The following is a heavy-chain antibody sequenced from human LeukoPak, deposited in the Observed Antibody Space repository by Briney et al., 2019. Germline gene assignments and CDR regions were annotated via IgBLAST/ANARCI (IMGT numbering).Heavy chain of an antibody. D-gene: IGHD6-19*01. V-gene: IGHV4-39*01. CDR1: GGSISSSSYY. Sequence: SETLSLTCTVSGGSISSSSYYWGWIRQPPGKGLEWIGTIYYSGSTYYNPSLKSRVTISVDTSKNQFSLKLSSVTAADTAVYYCARHAGGWFRAAFDIWGQGTVVTVSS. CDR2: IYYSGST. CDR3: ARHAGGWFRAAFDI. J-gene: IGHJ3*02.